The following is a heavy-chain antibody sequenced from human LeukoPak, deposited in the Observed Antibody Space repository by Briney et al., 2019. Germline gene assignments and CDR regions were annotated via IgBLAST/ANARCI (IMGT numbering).Heavy chain of an antibody. V-gene: IGHV3-48*04. CDR3: ARTLGLELQEDYWYFDL. CDR1: GFTFSRDS. D-gene: IGHD1-7*01. CDR2: INGGGSPI. J-gene: IGHJ2*01. Sequence: GGSLRLSCAASGFTFSRDSMNWVRQAPGKGLEWVSYINGGGSPIYYADSVKGRFTISRDNAKNSLYLQMNSLRAEDTAVYYCARTLGLELQEDYWYFDLWGRGTLVTVSS.